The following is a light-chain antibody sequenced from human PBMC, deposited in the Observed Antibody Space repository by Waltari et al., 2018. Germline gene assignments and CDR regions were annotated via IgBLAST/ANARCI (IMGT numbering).Light chain of an antibody. CDR2: DAS. CDR3: QQYHDSPRT. CDR1: QRVSSSN. Sequence: EIVLVQSPGTLSLSPGDRATLSCRASQRVSSSNLARYQQRPGQAPRLLIYDASLRATGVPDRFSGSGSGTDFTLSISRLEPEDFAVYYCQQYHDSPRTFGQGTKVEIK. J-gene: IGKJ1*01. V-gene: IGKV3-20*01.